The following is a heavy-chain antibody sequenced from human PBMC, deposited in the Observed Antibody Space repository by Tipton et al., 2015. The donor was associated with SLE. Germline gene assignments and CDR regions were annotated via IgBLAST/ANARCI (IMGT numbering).Heavy chain of an antibody. D-gene: IGHD3-3*01. CDR3: ARSFWSGYRLDY. CDR1: GGSISSSYHY. V-gene: IGHV4-39*01. Sequence: TLSLTCTVSGGSISSSYHYWGWVRQPPGKGLEWIGSFHYGGSASHNPSLKSRVSISVDTSKNQFSLKMSYVTAADTAAYYCARSFWSGYRLDYWGQGTLVTVSS. CDR2: FHYGGSA. J-gene: IGHJ4*02.